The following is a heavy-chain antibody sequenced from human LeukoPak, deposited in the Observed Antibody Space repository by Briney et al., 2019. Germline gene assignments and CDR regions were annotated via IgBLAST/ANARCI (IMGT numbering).Heavy chain of an antibody. V-gene: IGHV1-2*02. D-gene: IGHD2-2*01. J-gene: IGHJ4*02. CDR2: INPNSGDT. CDR3: AREAVCSSASCEIDY. CDR1: GYSFTGYY. Sequence: GASVKVSCKASGYSFTGYYLHWVRQAPGQGLEWMGWINPNSGDTHYAQKFQGRVTMTRDTSISTAYMELSRLRSDDTAFYYCAREAVCSSASCEIDYWGQGTLVTVSP.